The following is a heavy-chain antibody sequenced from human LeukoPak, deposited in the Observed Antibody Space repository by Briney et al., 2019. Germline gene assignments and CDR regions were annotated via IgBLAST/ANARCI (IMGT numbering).Heavy chain of an antibody. CDR2: ISGSGGST. V-gene: IGHV3-23*01. CDR3: AKDLGSTSGYYYYYGMDV. Sequence: GGSLRLSCAASGFTFSSYAMSWVRQVPGKGLEWVSAISGSGGSTYYADSVKGRFTISRDNSKNTLYLQMNSLRAEDTAVYYCAKDLGSTSGYYYYYGMDVWGQGTTVTVSS. CDR1: GFTFSSYA. D-gene: IGHD2-2*01. J-gene: IGHJ6*02.